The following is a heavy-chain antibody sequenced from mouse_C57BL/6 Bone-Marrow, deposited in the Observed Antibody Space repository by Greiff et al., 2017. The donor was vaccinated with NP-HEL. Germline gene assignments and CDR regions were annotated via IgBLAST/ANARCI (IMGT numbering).Heavy chain of an antibody. J-gene: IGHJ2*01. CDR1: GFTFSSYG. V-gene: IGHV5-6*01. Sequence: EVKLMESGGDLVKPGGSLKLSCAASGFTFSSYGMSWVRQTPDKRLEWVATISSGGSYTYYPDSVKGRFTISRDNAKNTLYLQMSSLKSEDTAMYYCARQGGRGGYYFDYWGQGTTPTVSS. CDR2: ISSGGSYT. D-gene: IGHD3-3*01. CDR3: ARQGGRGGYYFDY.